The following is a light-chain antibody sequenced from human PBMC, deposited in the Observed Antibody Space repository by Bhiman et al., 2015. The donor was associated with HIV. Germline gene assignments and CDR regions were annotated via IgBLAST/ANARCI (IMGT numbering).Light chain of an antibody. CDR2: DVS. CDR1: SSDVGNYNL. J-gene: IGLJ1*01. V-gene: IGLV2-14*02. Sequence: QSALTQPASVSGSPGQSITISCTGTSSDVGNYNLVSWYQQYPGKAPKLMIYDVSNRPSGVPNRFSGSKSDNTASLTISGLQAEDEADYYCSSYTTSSTYVFGTGTKVTVL. CDR3: SSYTTSSTYV.